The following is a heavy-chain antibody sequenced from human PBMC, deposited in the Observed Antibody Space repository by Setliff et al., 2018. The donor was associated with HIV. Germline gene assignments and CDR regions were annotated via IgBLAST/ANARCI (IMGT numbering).Heavy chain of an antibody. V-gene: IGHV1-2*04. D-gene: IGHD6-6*01. Sequence: ASVKVSCKASGYTFTTYGVNWVRQAPGQGLEWMGWINSYNGNTNFAQRFQGWVTLTRDTSISTAYMDLSRLKSDDTAVYYCARGGIAARPYYFDYWGQGTLVTVS. J-gene: IGHJ4*02. CDR2: INSYNGNT. CDR1: GYTFTTYG. CDR3: ARGGIAARPYYFDY.